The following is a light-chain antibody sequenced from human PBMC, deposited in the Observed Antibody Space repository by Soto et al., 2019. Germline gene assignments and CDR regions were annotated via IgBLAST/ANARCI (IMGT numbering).Light chain of an antibody. CDR1: GSDVGGYNF. CDR3: SSYTSGSTPYV. J-gene: IGLJ1*01. CDR2: DVN. V-gene: IGLV2-14*01. Sequence: QSALTQPASVSGSPGQSITISCTGTGSDVGGYNFVSWYQQHPGKAPELVIYDVNNRPSGVSNRFSGSKSGNTASLTISGLQAEDEADYYCSSYTSGSTPYVFGTGTKVTVL.